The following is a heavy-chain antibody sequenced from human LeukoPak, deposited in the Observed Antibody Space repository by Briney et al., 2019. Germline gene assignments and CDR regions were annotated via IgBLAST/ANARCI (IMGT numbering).Heavy chain of an antibody. CDR1: GFTVRRNY. CDR2: IYTGGST. CDR3: GGGAGDWNAFHI. V-gene: IGHV3-66*01. D-gene: IGHD2-21*02. J-gene: IGHJ3*02. Sequence: GGSLRLSCAASGFTVRRNYMSWVRQAPGKGLEWVSVIYTGGSTYYADSVKGRLTISRDNSNNILHLQANSLRVEDTAVYYCGGGAGDWNAFHIWGQGTMVTVSS.